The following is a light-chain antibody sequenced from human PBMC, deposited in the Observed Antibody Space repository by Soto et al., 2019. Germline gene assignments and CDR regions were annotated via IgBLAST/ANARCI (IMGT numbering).Light chain of an antibody. V-gene: IGKV2-30*01. Sequence: DVVMTQSPLSLSFTLVQSASISCRSSQSLVYSDGNTYLNWFQQRPGQSPRRLINRVSDRASGVRDRFSGSGSGTDFTLKISRVEAEDVGVYCCMQATHGPFPFGGGTKVESK. CDR3: MQATHGPFP. J-gene: IGKJ4*01. CDR2: RVS. CDR1: QSLVYSDGNTY.